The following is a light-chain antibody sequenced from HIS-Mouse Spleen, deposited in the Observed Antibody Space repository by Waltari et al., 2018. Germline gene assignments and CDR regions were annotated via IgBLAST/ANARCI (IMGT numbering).Light chain of an antibody. CDR3: CSYAGSSTWV. CDR2: EGS. CDR1: SSDVGSYTL. J-gene: IGLJ3*02. Sequence: QSALTQPASVSGSPGPSITISCPGTSSDVGSYTLVPWYQQHPGKAPKLMIYEGSKRPSGVSNRFSGSKSGNTASLTISGLQAEDEADYYCCSYAGSSTWVFGGGTKLTVL. V-gene: IGLV2-23*01.